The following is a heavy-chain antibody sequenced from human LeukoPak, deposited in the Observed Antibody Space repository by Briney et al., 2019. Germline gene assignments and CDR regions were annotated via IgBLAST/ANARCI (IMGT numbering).Heavy chain of an antibody. CDR3: AQKTVTPPFDI. V-gene: IGHV4-34*01. D-gene: IGHD4-17*01. Sequence: SETLSLTCAVYGGSFSGYYWSWIRQPPGKGLEWIGEINHSGSTNYNPSLKSRVTISVDTSKNQFSLKLSSVTAADTAVYYCAQKTVTPPFDIWGQGTMVTVSS. CDR2: INHSGST. CDR1: GGSFSGYY. J-gene: IGHJ3*02.